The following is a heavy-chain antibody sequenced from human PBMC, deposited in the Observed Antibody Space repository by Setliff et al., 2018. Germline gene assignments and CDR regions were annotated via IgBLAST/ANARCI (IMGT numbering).Heavy chain of an antibody. Sequence: PSETLSLTCAAYGGTFSDYYWTWIRQPPGKGLEWVGEINHRGITYYSPSLKSRVIVSVDTSKNQFSLKLNSVTAADTAVYHCVRTDYSDGRYSMDVWGKGTTVTVSS. V-gene: IGHV4-34*01. J-gene: IGHJ6*03. D-gene: IGHD6-19*01. CDR1: GGTFSDYY. CDR2: INHRGIT. CDR3: VRTDYSDGRYSMDV.